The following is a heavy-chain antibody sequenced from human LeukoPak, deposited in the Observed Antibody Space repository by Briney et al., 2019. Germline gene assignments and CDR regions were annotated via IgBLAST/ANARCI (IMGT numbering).Heavy chain of an antibody. CDR1: HYSISSNYY. CDR2: IYHSGST. V-gene: IGHV4-38-2*02. D-gene: IGHD3-22*01. Sequence: SETLSLTCTVSHYSISSNYYWGWIRQPPGKGLEWIGSIYHSGSTYYNPSLKSRVTISVDTCKNQFSLKLTSVTAADTAVYYCARSSGYMSYWGQGTLVTVSS. CDR3: ARSSGYMSY. J-gene: IGHJ4*02.